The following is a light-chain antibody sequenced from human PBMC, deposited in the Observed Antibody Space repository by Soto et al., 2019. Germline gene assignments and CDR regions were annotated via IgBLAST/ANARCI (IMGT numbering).Light chain of an antibody. V-gene: IGKV1-9*01. CDR1: QGISSY. J-gene: IGKJ4*01. CDR3: QKLNSYPIT. Sequence: DIQLTQSPSFLSASVGDRVTITCRASQGISSYLAWYQQKPGKAPKLLIYAASTLESGVSSRFSGSRSGTEFTLAISSLQPEDLATYYCQKLNSYPITFGGGTKVEL. CDR2: AAS.